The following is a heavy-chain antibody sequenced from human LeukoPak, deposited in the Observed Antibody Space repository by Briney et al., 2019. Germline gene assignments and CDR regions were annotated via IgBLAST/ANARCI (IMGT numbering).Heavy chain of an antibody. CDR1: GGSISSSSYY. CDR3: ARGGSLAAAVSHYFDY. J-gene: IGHJ4*02. D-gene: IGHD6-13*01. CDR2: IYYSGST. Sequence: SETLSLTCTVSGGSISSSSYYWGWIRQPPGKGLEWIGSIYYSGSTYYNPTLKSRVTISVDTSKNQFSLKLSSVTAADTAVYYCARGGSLAAAVSHYFDYWGQGTLVTVSS. V-gene: IGHV4-39*07.